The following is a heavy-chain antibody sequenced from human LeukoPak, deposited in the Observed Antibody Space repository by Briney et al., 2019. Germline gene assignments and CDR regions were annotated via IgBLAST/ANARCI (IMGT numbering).Heavy chain of an antibody. D-gene: IGHD1-1*01. CDR1: GGSISSGGYY. J-gene: IGHJ4*02. Sequence: PSETLSLTCAVSGGSISSGGYYWSWIRQHPGKGLEWIGSIYYSGSTNYNPSLQGRVTISLDTSRNQFSLKLSSVTAADTAVYYCASGDNDPLFDYWGQGTLVTVSS. CDR3: ASGDNDPLFDY. CDR2: IYYSGST. V-gene: IGHV4-31*11.